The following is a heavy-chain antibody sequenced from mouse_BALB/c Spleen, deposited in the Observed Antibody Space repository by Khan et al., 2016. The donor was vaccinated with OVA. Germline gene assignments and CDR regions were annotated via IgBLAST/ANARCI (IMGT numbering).Heavy chain of an antibody. D-gene: IGHD1-1*02. CDR2: IYPSDSYT. CDR3: SREVGTMAY. J-gene: IGHJ3*01. Sequence: QVQLQQPGAELVRPGTSVKLSCKASGYTFTNYWINWVRQRPGQGLEWIGNIYPSDSYTNYNQNFKDKATLTVDKYSSTAYMQLSSPTSEDSAFYYCSREVGTMAYWGHGTLVTVSA. CDR1: GYTFTNYW. V-gene: IGHV1-69*02.